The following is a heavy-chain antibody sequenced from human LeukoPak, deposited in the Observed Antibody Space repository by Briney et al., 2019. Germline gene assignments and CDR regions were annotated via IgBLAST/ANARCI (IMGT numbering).Heavy chain of an antibody. Sequence: GGSLRLSCAASGFTFSSYAMSWVRQPPGKGLEWVSAISGSGGSTYYADSVKGRFTISRDNSKNTLYLQMNSLRAEDTAVYYCAKVVTSSGWPLYWGQGTLVTVSS. CDR1: GFTFSSYA. V-gene: IGHV3-23*01. D-gene: IGHD6-19*01. CDR2: ISGSGGST. J-gene: IGHJ4*02. CDR3: AKVVTSSGWPLY.